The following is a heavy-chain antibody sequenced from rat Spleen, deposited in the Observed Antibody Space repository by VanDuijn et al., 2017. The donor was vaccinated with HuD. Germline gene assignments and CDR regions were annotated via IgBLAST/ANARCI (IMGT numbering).Heavy chain of an antibody. J-gene: IGHJ2*01. CDR1: GFNFNDYW. D-gene: IGHD1-2*01. V-gene: IGHV4-2*01. Sequence: EVKLVESGGGLVQPGRSLKLSCTASGFNFNDYWMAWVRQAPGKGLEWIGEINKDGSTINYTPSLKDKFTMSRDNAQNTLYLQMSNLRSEDTAIYYCTRVTYSSYMNWGQGVMVTVSS. CDR3: TRVTYSSYMN. CDR2: INKDGSTI.